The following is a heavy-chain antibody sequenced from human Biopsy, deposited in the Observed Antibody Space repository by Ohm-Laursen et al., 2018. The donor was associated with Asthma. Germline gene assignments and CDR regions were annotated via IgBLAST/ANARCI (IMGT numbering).Heavy chain of an antibody. CDR3: ASGPEWYGLDV. D-gene: IGHD3-3*01. CDR2: SNQGGSP. J-gene: IGHJ6*02. V-gene: IGHV4-34*01. CDR1: GLSSSAYY. Sequence: SETLSLTCCMYGLSSSAYYWTWIRQPPGKGLEWIGESNQGGSPTFNPSLKSRVTISRDTSKNQLSLKLRSVTAADTAVYYCASGPEWYGLDVWGQGTTVTVSS.